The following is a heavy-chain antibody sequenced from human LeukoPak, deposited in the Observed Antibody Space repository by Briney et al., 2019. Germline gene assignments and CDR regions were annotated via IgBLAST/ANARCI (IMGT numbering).Heavy chain of an antibody. J-gene: IGHJ4*02. CDR1: GFTFSSHW. D-gene: IGHD6-19*01. CDR2: IKQDGSEK. CDR3: ARDHTVGQWPTHFDS. V-gene: IGHV3-7*01. Sequence: GGSLRLSCAASGFTFSSHWMNWVRQAPGKGLEWVANIKQDGSEKYYVDSVKGRFTISRDNAKNSLYLQMNSLRAEDTALYYCARDHTVGQWPTHFDSWGQGTLVTVSS.